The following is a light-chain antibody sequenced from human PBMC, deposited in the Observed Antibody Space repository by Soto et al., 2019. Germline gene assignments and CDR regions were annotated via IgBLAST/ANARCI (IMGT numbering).Light chain of an antibody. J-gene: IGLJ2*01. CDR2: DVS. Sequence: QSVLTQPPSVSGSPGQSVTISCTGTSSDLGSYNCVSWYQQPPGTAPKLIIYDVSNRPSGVPDRFSGSKSGNTASLTISGLQAEDEADYYCSSYTSRSTLVFGGGTKLTVL. CDR3: SSYTSRSTLV. V-gene: IGLV2-18*02. CDR1: SSDLGSYNC.